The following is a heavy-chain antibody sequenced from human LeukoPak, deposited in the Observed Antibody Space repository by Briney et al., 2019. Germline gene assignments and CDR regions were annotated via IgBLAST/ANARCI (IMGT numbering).Heavy chain of an antibody. D-gene: IGHD2-21*01. CDR1: GFTFGSYS. V-gene: IGHV3-48*01. CDR2: ISSSSSTI. CDR3: ARGHRGYYFDY. Sequence: PGGSLRLSCAASGFTFGSYSMNWVRQAPGKGLEWVSYISSSSSTIYYADSVKGRFTISRDNAKNSLYLQMNSLRAEDTAVYYCARGHRGYYFDYWGQGTLVTVSS. J-gene: IGHJ4*02.